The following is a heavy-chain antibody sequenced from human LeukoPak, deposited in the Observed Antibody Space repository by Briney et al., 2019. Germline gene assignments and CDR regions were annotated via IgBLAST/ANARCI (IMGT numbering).Heavy chain of an antibody. Sequence: SETLSLTCTVSGGSISSYYWSWIRQPAGKGLEWIGRIYTSGSTNYNPSLKSRVTMSVDTSKNQFSLKLSSVTAADTAVYYCARDTTYYDSSGYYSPDAFDIWGQGTMVTVSS. D-gene: IGHD3-22*01. CDR2: IYTSGST. V-gene: IGHV4-4*07. CDR3: ARDTTYYDSSGYYSPDAFDI. J-gene: IGHJ3*02. CDR1: GGSISSYY.